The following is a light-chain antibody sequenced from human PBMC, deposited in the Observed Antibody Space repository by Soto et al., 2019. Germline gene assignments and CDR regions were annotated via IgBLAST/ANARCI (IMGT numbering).Light chain of an antibody. V-gene: IGLV2-14*01. CDR2: EVS. CDR3: SSYTTSSTLLI. J-gene: IGLJ2*01. Sequence: QSVLTQPASVSGSPGQSVTISCTGTSSDVGEYDYVSWYQHHPGKAPKLMIFEVSSRPSGISPRFSGSKSANTASLTISGLQTEDEADYYCSSYTTSSTLLIFGGGTKLTVL. CDR1: SSDVGEYDY.